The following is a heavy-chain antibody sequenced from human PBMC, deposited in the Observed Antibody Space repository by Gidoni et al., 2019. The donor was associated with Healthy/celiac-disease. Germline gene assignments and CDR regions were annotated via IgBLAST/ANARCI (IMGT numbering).Heavy chain of an antibody. V-gene: IGHV3-33*01. Sequence: QVQLVESGGGVVQPGRSLRLSCAASGFTFSSYGMHWVRQAPGKGLEWVAVIWYDGSNKYYADSVKGRFTISRDNSKNTLYLQMNSLRAEDTAVYYCARENYYDSSGYYLDYWGQGTLVTVSS. J-gene: IGHJ4*02. D-gene: IGHD3-22*01. CDR1: GFTFSSYG. CDR3: ARENYYDSSGYYLDY. CDR2: IWYDGSNK.